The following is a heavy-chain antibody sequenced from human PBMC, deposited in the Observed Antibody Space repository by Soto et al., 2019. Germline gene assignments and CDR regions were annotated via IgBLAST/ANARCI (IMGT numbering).Heavy chain of an antibody. CDR1: GFTFSNYA. V-gene: IGHV3-23*01. J-gene: IGHJ4*02. Sequence: WWSIRLSCAASGFTFSNYAMSWVRQAPGKGLEWVSAISGGGDSTYYAGSVKGRFTISRDNSKNTLYLQMNSLRAEDTAVYYCAKGARGLTVYAIRAYRDSSSQGTWVTVSS. CDR3: AKGARGLTVYAIRAYRDS. CDR2: ISGGGDST. D-gene: IGHD2-8*01.